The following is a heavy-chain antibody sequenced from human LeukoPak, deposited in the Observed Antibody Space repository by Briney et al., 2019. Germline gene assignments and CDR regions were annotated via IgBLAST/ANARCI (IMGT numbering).Heavy chain of an antibody. Sequence: GSLRLSCAASGFPFSSYAMSWVRQAPAKGLEWVSAISGSGCSTYYADSVKGRFTISRDNSKNTLYLQMNSLRAEDTAVYYCAKFLPTHTVVANYYFDYWGQGTLVTVSS. D-gene: IGHD2-21*01. J-gene: IGHJ4*02. CDR2: ISGSGCST. CDR3: AKFLPTHTVVANYYFDY. V-gene: IGHV3-23*01. CDR1: GFPFSSYA.